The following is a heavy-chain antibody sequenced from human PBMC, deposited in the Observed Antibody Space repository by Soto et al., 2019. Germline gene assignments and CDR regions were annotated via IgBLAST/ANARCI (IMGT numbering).Heavy chain of an antibody. J-gene: IGHJ4*02. CDR1: GFTFSYAW. CDR2: IKSKTDGGTT. CDR3: ATSREDLLY. V-gene: IGHV3-15*07. Sequence: EVQLVESGGDLAKPGGSLRLSCAVSGFTFSYAWMNWVRQAPGKGLEWVGRIKSKTDGGTTDYAAPVKGRFTISRDDSTHLLFLQMRCPKTEDTALYFCATSREDLLYWGPRTRVTVSS.